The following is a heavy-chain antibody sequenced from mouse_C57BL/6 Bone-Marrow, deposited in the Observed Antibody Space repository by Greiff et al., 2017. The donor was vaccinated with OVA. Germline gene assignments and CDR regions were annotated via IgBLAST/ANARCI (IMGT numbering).Heavy chain of an antibody. Sequence: EVQLQQSGPVLVKPGASVKMSCKASGYTFTDYYMNWVKQSHGKSLEWIGVINPYNGGTSYNQKFKGKATLTVDKSYSTAYMELNSLTSEYSAVYYCASIYYDYDGGFGYWGQGTTLTVSS. CDR2: INPYNGGT. CDR1: GYTFTDYY. CDR3: ASIYYDYDGGFGY. D-gene: IGHD2-4*01. V-gene: IGHV1-19*01. J-gene: IGHJ2*01.